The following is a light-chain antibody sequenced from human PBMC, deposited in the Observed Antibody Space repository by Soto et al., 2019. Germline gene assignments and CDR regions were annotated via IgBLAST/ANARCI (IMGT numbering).Light chain of an antibody. J-gene: IGKJ1*01. V-gene: IGKV3-11*01. Sequence: EIVLTQSPATLSLSPGERATLSCRASQTIRSSLAWFQQKRGQAPRLLIYDASNRATGIPARFSGSGSGTDFTLTISSLEPEDFAVYYCHHRLIWPTWTFGQGTKVDIK. CDR2: DAS. CDR3: HHRLIWPTWT. CDR1: QTIRSS.